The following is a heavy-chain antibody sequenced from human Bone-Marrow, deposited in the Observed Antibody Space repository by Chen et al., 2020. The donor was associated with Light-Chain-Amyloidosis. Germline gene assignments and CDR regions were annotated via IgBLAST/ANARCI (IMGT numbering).Heavy chain of an antibody. CDR2: IYHSGST. V-gene: IGHV4-38-2*02. D-gene: IGHD3-3*01. CDR3: AMERITIFGVPPDAFDI. Sequence: QVQLQESGPGLVKPSETLSFTCTVSGYSISSGYYWGWIRQPPGKGLEWIGSIYHSGSTYYNPSLKSRVTISVDTSKNQFSLKLGSVTAADTAVYYCAMERITIFGVPPDAFDIWGQGTMVTVSS. CDR1: GYSISSGYY. J-gene: IGHJ3*02.